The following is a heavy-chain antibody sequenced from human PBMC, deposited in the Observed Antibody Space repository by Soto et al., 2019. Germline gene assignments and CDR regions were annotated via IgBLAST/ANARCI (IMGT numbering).Heavy chain of an antibody. V-gene: IGHV3-23*01. Sequence: EGSLRLSCAASGFTFSSYAMSWVRQAPGKGLEWVSAISGSGGSTYYADSVKGRFTISRDNSKNTLYLQMNSLRAEDTAVYYCAKSLVRGVIHSLDYWGQGTLVTVS. CDR2: ISGSGGST. CDR1: GFTFSSYA. J-gene: IGHJ4*02. D-gene: IGHD3-10*01. CDR3: AKSLVRGVIHSLDY.